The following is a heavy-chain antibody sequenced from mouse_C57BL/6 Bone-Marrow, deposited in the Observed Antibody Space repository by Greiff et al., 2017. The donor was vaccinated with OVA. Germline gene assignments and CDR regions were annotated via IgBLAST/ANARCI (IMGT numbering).Heavy chain of an antibody. CDR2: IRNKANNHAT. D-gene: IGHD1-1*02. J-gene: IGHJ4*01. CDR3: TRPHYGYAMDY. Sequence: EVQGVESGGGLVQPGGSMKLSCAASGFTFSDAWMDWVRQSPEKGLEWVAEIRNKANNHATYYAESVKGRFTISRDDSKSSVYLQMNSLRAEDTGIDYCTRPHYGYAMDYWGQGTSVTVSS. CDR1: GFTFSDAW. V-gene: IGHV6-6*01.